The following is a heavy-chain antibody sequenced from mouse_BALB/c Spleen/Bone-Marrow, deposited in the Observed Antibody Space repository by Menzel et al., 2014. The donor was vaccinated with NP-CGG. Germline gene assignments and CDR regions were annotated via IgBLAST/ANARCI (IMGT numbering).Heavy chain of an antibody. Sequence: EVQLQESGAELVRSGASVKLSCTASGFNIKDYYMHWVKQRPEQGLEWIGWIDPENGDTEYAPKFQGKATMTADTSSNTAYLQLSILTSEDTAVYYCNAQNYGYGAWFAYWGQGTLVTASA. CDR1: GFNIKDYY. D-gene: IGHD1-2*01. CDR3: NAQNYGYGAWFAY. CDR2: IDPENGDT. V-gene: IGHV14-4*02. J-gene: IGHJ3*01.